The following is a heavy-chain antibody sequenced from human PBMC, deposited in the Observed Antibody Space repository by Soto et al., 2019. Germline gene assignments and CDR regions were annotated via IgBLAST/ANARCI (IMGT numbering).Heavy chain of an antibody. CDR1: GYSFTSYW. V-gene: IGHV5-10-1*01. CDR3: ARHGSGSYTVIDY. D-gene: IGHD3-10*01. Sequence: PGESLKISCKGSGYSFTSYWISWVRQMPGKGLEWMGRIDPSDSYTNYSPSFQGHVTISADKSISTAYLQWSSLKASDTAMYYYARHGSGSYTVIDYWGQGTLVTVSS. J-gene: IGHJ4*02. CDR2: IDPSDSYT.